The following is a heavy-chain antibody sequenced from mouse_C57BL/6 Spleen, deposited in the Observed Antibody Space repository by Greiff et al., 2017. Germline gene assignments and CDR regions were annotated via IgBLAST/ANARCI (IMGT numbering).Heavy chain of an antibody. CDR2: INPNNGGT. Sequence: EVQLQQSGPELVKPGASVKISCKASGYTFTDYYMNWVKQSHGKSLEWIGDINPNNGGTSYNQKFKGKATLTVDKSSSTAYMELRSLTSEDSAVYYCAVIYYFDYWGQGTTLTVSS. V-gene: IGHV1-26*01. J-gene: IGHJ2*01. D-gene: IGHD1-3*01. CDR3: AVIYYFDY. CDR1: GYTFTDYY.